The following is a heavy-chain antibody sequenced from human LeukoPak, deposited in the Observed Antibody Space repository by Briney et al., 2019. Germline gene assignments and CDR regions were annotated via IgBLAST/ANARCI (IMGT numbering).Heavy chain of an antibody. D-gene: IGHD1-1*01. V-gene: IGHV4-31*03. CDR3: ATTTGVYYYGMDV. J-gene: IGHJ6*02. CDR2: IYYSGST. Sequence: SETLSLTCTVSGGSISSGGYYWSWIRQHPGRGLEWIGYIYYSGSTYYNPSLKSRVTIPVDTSKNQFSLKLSSVTAADTAVYYCATTTGVYYYGMDVWGQGTTVTVSS. CDR1: GGSISSGGYY.